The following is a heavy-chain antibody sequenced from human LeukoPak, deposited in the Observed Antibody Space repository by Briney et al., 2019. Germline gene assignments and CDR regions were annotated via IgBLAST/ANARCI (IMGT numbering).Heavy chain of an antibody. J-gene: IGHJ4*02. CDR1: GFTFSSYA. CDR3: AKAGRRGSSWYLDYFDY. V-gene: IGHV3-23*01. CDR2: ISGSGGST. D-gene: IGHD6-13*01. Sequence: GGSLRLSCAASGFTFSSYAMSWVRQAPGKGLEWVSAISGSGGSTYYADSVKGRFTISRDNSKNTLYLQMNSLRAEDTAVYYCAKAGRRGSSWYLDYFDYWGQGTLVTVSS.